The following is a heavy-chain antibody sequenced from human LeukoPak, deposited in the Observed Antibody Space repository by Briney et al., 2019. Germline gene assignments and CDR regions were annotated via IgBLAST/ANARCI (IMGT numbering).Heavy chain of an antibody. V-gene: IGHV3-23*01. D-gene: IGHD2-2*01. CDR2: ISGSGGST. CDR1: GFTFSSYA. CDR3: AKVPHVVVVPAAPYFDY. Sequence: GGYLGLSCAASGFTFSSYAMSWVRQAPGKGLEWVSAISGSGGSTYYADSVKGRITISRDNSKNTLYLQMNSLSAEDTAVYYCAKVPHVVVVPAAPYFDYWGQGTLVTVSS. J-gene: IGHJ4*02.